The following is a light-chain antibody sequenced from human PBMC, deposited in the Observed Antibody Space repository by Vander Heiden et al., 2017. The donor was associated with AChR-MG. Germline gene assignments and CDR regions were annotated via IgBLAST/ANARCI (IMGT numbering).Light chain of an antibody. CDR3: LLYYGGGGV. Sequence: QTVVTQEPSLTVSPEGTVTLTCASSTGAVTSGHDPNWFQQKPGQSPRALMYGTSNRHSWTPARFSGSLVGGKAALTLSSVQPEDEATYYCLLYYGGGGVFGGGTMLTVL. CDR2: GTS. J-gene: IGLJ3*02. CDR1: TGAVTSGHD. V-gene: IGLV7-43*01.